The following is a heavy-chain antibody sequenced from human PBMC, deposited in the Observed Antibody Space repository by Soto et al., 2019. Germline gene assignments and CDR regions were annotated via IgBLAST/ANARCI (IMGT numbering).Heavy chain of an antibody. V-gene: IGHV1-8*01. CDR2: MNANSGNT. J-gene: IGHJ4*02. D-gene: IGHD3-22*01. CDR1: GYTFSTYD. Sequence: ASVKVSCKASGYTFSTYDIHWVRQATGQGLEWMGWMNANSGNTGSTQNFQGRVSMTWDTSVATAYMEMSGLRPEDTAVYYCARGYYDISGFYPIDYWGQGTLVTVSS. CDR3: ARGYYDISGFYPIDY.